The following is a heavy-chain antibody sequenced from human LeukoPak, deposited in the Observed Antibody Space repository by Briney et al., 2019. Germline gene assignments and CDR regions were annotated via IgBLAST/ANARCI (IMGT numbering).Heavy chain of an antibody. CDR3: AKVVLITMVRGVIIRSPNYFDY. CDR1: GFTFSSYG. D-gene: IGHD3-10*01. CDR2: ISYDGSNK. J-gene: IGHJ4*02. V-gene: IGHV3-30*18. Sequence: GGSLRLSCAASGFTFSSYGMHWVRQAPGKGLEWVAVISYDGSNKYYADSVKGRFTISRDNSKNTLYLQMNSLRAEDTAVYYCAKVVLITMVRGVIIRSPNYFDYWGQGTLVTVSS.